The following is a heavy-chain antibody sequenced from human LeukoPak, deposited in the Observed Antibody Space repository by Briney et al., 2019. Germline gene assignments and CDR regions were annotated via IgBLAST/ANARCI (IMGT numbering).Heavy chain of an antibody. V-gene: IGHV3-30*18. J-gene: IGHJ4*02. D-gene: IGHD4-17*01. CDR1: GFTFNSYA. CDR2: VSYDGSNK. CDR3: AKQHGDYQYYFDY. Sequence: GGPLRLSCAASGFTFNSYAMHWVRQAPGKGLEWVAVVSYDGSNKYYADSVKGRFTISRDNSKNTLYLQMNSLRAEDTAVYYCAKQHGDYQYYFDYWGQGTLVTVSS.